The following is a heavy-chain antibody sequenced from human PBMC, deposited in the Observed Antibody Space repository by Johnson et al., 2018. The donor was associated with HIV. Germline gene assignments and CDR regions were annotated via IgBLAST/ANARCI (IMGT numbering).Heavy chain of an antibody. CDR3: ARAGSSGWSNDAFDI. CDR2: IGTAGDT. CDR1: GFTFSSYD. D-gene: IGHD6-19*01. Sequence: VQLVESAGGVVQPGGSLRLSCAASGFTFSSYDMHWVRQAPGKGLEWVSAIGTAGDTYYPGSVKGRLPIARENAKNSLYLQMNSLRAGDTAVYYCARAGSSGWSNDAFDIWGQGTMVTVSS. V-gene: IGHV3-13*01. J-gene: IGHJ3*02.